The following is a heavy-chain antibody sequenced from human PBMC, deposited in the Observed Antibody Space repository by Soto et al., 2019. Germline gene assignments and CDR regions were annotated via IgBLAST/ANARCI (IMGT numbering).Heavy chain of an antibody. D-gene: IGHD5-18*01. Sequence: ASVQVSCKASGYPFTSYDINWVRQATGQGLEWMGWMNPNSGNTGYAQKFQGRVTMTRNTSISTAYMELSSLRSEDTAVYYCARGGGDSYGGYYFDHCGQGTLVTVSS. CDR1: GYPFTSYD. J-gene: IGHJ4*02. V-gene: IGHV1-8*01. CDR2: MNPNSGNT. CDR3: ARGGGDSYGGYYFDH.